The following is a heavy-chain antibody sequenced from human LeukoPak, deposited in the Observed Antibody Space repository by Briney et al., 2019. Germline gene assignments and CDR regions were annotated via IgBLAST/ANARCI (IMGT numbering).Heavy chain of an antibody. CDR3: ARIRRWFDY. CDR1: GFTFSSYS. J-gene: IGHJ4*02. D-gene: IGHD4-23*01. CDR2: ISSSSSTI. V-gene: IGHV3-48*01. Sequence: GGSLRLSCAASGFTFSSYSMNWLRQAPGKGLEWVSYISSSSSTIYYADSVKGRFTISRDNAKNSLYLQMNSLRAEDTAVYYCARIRRWFDYWGQGTLVTVSS.